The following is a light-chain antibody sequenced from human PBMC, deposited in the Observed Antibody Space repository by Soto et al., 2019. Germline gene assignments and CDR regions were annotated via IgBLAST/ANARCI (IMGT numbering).Light chain of an antibody. J-gene: IGKJ5*01. Sequence: DIQMTQSPFTLSASVGDRVTITCRASQDISVYLAWYQQKPGKVPKLLIYSASTLQSGVPSRFSVSGSGTDFTLTISSLQPEDVATYYCQKFNTAPLAFGKGTRLEI. CDR3: QKFNTAPLA. CDR1: QDISVY. CDR2: SAS. V-gene: IGKV1-27*01.